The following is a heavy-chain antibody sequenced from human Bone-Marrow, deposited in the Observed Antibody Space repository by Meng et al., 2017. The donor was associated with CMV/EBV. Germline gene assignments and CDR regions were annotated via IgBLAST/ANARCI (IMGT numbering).Heavy chain of an antibody. CDR3: AIIQLGIAVVVPAANPLSSGMDV. V-gene: IGHV1-69*05. Sequence: SVKVSCKASGGTFSSYAISWARQAPGQGLEWMGGIIPIFGTANYAQKFQGRVTITTDESTSTAYMELSSLRSEDTAVYYCAIIQLGIAVVVPAANPLSSGMDVWGQGTTVTVSS. CDR1: GGTFSSYA. D-gene: IGHD2-2*01. J-gene: IGHJ6*02. CDR2: IIPIFGTA.